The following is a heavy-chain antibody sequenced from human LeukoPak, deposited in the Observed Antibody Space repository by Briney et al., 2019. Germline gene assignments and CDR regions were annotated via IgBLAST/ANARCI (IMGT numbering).Heavy chain of an antibody. J-gene: IGHJ4*02. V-gene: IGHV3-21*01. D-gene: IGHD3-22*01. Sequence: GSRRLSCAASGFTFSNYAMNWVRQAPGKGLEWVSSISTGSSFIYYADSVKGRFTISRDIAKNSLYLQMNSLRAEDTAVYYCARTDYYDKSIDYWGQGTLVTVPS. CDR1: GFTFSNYA. CDR3: ARTDYYDKSIDY. CDR2: ISTGSSFI.